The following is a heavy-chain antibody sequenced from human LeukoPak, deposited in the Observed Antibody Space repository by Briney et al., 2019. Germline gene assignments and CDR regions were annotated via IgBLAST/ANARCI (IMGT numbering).Heavy chain of an antibody. CDR2: IYYSGST. Sequence: SETLSLTCTVSGGSISSYYWSWIRQPPGKGLEWIGYIYYSGSTNYNPSLKSRVTISVDTSKNQFSLKLSSVTAADTAVCYCASAGVYYGSGSYYLSFDYWGQGTLVTVSS. CDR1: GGSISSYY. CDR3: ASAGVYYGSGSYYLSFDY. V-gene: IGHV4-59*01. J-gene: IGHJ4*02. D-gene: IGHD3-10*01.